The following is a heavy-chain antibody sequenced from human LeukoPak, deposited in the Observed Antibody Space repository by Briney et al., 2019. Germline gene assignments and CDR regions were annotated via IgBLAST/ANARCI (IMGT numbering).Heavy chain of an antibody. D-gene: IGHD3-9*01. CDR1: GYTFTSYD. CDR3: ARGGTYYDILTGYDTSWFDP. Sequence: GASVKVSCKASGYTFTSYDINWVRQATGQGLEWMGWMNPNSGNTGYAQKFQGRVTMTRNTSISTAYMELSSLRSEDTAVYYCARGGTYYDILTGYDTSWFDPWGQGTLVTVSS. J-gene: IGHJ5*02. V-gene: IGHV1-8*01. CDR2: MNPNSGNT.